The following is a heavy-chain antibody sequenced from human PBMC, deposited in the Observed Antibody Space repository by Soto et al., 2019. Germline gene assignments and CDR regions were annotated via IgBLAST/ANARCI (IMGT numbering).Heavy chain of an antibody. D-gene: IGHD1-26*01. CDR1: GGTFSSYA. Sequence: SVKVSCKASGGTFSSYAISWVRQAPGQGLEWMGGIIPIFGTANYAQKFQGGVTITADESTSTAYMELSSLRSEDTAVYYCAASGSYYYNWFDTWGQGTLVTVS. CDR2: IIPIFGTA. CDR3: AASGSYYYNWFDT. J-gene: IGHJ5*02. V-gene: IGHV1-69*13.